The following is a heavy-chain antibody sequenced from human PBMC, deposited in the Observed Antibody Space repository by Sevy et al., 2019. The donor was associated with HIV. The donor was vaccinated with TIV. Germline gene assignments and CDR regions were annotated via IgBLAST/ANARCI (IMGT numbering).Heavy chain of an antibody. Sequence: SETLSLTCAVSGGSISSVNWWHWVRQPPGKGLEWFGDIYHSGSTNYNPSLKSRITISVDNSKNQFSLKLGSVTAADTAVYYCARGGETPRGFDPWGQGSLVTVSS. V-gene: IGHV4-4*02. D-gene: IGHD3-16*01. J-gene: IGHJ5*02. CDR1: GGSISSVNW. CDR2: IYHSGST. CDR3: ARGGETPRGFDP.